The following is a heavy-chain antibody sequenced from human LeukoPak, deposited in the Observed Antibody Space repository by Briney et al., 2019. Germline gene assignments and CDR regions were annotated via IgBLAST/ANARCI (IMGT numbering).Heavy chain of an antibody. V-gene: IGHV3-23*01. D-gene: IGHD1-26*01. CDR2: ISGSGGST. CDR3: AKVVKIVGATNVDY. J-gene: IGHJ4*02. CDR1: GFTFSSYA. Sequence: GGSLRLSCAASGFTFSSYAMSWVRQALGKGLEWVSAISGSGGSTYYADSVKGRFTISRDNSKNTLYLQMNSLRAEDTAVYYCAKVVKIVGATNVDYWGQGTLVTVSS.